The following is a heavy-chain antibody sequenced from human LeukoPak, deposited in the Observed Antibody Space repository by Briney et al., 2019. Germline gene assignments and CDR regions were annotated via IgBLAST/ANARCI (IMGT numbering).Heavy chain of an antibody. CDR2: ISYDRSNK. D-gene: IGHD3-3*01. CDR1: GFTFSSYG. CDR3: AKAWSGLSVLDY. Sequence: PGGSLRLSCAASGFTFSSYGMHWVRQAPGKGLEWVAVISYDRSNKDYADSVKGRFTISRDNSKITLYLQMNSLRAEDTAVYYCAKAWSGLSVLDYWGQGTLVTVSS. J-gene: IGHJ4*02. V-gene: IGHV3-30*18.